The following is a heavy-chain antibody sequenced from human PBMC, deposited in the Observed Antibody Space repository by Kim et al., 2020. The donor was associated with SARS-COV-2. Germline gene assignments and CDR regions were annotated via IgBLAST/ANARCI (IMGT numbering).Heavy chain of an antibody. J-gene: IGHJ4*02. D-gene: IGHD3-22*01. CDR3: ARDYYDSSGYYYRGYFDY. CDR2: IYYSGST. CDR1: GGSISSYY. Sequence: SETLSLTCTVSGGSISSYYWSWIRQPPGKGLEWIGYIYYSGSTNYNPSLKSRVTISVDTSKNQFSLKLSSVTAADTAVYYCARDYYDSSGYYYRGYFDYWGQGTLVTVSS. V-gene: IGHV4-59*01.